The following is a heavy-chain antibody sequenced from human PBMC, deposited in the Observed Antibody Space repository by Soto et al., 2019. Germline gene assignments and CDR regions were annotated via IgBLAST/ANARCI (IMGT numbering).Heavy chain of an antibody. V-gene: IGHV4-59*01. CDR3: ARAPLRVRGVNITGAFDI. D-gene: IGHD3-10*01. J-gene: IGHJ3*02. CDR2: IYYSGST. CDR1: GGSISSYY. Sequence: SETLSLTCTVSGGSISSYYWSWIRQPPGKGLEWIGYIYYSGSTNYNPSLKSRVTISVDTSKNQFSLKLSSVTAADTAVYYCARAPLRVRGVNITGAFDIWGQGTMVTVSS.